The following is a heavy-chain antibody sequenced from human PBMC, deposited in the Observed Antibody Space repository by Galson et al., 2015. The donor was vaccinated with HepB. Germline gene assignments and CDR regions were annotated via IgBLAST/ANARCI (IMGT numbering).Heavy chain of an antibody. CDR2: IWYDGSNK. CDR3: ARDGLGITGTTSYTNP. CDR1: GFTFGSYG. J-gene: IGHJ5*02. V-gene: IGHV3-33*01. D-gene: IGHD1-20*01. Sequence: SLRLSCAASGFTFGSYGMHWVRQAPGKGLEWVAVIWYDGSNKYYADSVKGRFTISRDNSKNTLYLQMNSLRAEDTAVYYCARDGLGITGTTSYTNPWGQGTLVTVSS.